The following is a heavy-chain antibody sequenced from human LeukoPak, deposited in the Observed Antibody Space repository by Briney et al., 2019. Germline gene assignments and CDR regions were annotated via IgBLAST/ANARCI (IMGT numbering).Heavy chain of an antibody. CDR2: ISGSGGST. D-gene: IGHD3-22*01. CDR3: AKGRSGYYYFDY. CDR1: GFTFSSYA. V-gene: IGHV3-23*01. Sequence: GGPLRLSCAASGFTFSSYAMSWVRQAPGKGLEWVSAISGSGGSTYYADSVKGRFTISRDNSKNTLYLQMNSLRAEDTAVYYCAKGRSGYYYFDYWGQGTLVTVSS. J-gene: IGHJ4*02.